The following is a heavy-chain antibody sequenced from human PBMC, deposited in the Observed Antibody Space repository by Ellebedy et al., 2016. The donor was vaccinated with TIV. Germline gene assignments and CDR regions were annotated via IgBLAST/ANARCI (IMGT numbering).Heavy chain of an antibody. J-gene: IGHJ3*01. CDR2: ITANALTT. V-gene: IGHV3-23*01. CDR3: VRDRNYPNDVFDL. D-gene: IGHD5-24*01. CDR1: GFTFSNYA. Sequence: GGSLRLXCAASGFTFSNYAMGWVRHVPGRGPEWVSTITANALTTWYADSVKGRFTISRDNSRSTVSPQMNSLRAEDTAPYYCVRDRNYPNDVFDLWGQGTVVTVSS.